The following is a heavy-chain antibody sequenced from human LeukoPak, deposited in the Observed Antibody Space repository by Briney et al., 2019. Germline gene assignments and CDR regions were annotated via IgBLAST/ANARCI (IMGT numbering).Heavy chain of an antibody. J-gene: IGHJ3*02. CDR2: ISGSGGTT. V-gene: IGHV3-23*01. CDR1: GFTFNSYA. Sequence: GGSLRLPCAASGFTFNSYAMSWVRQAPGKGLEWVSAISGSGGTTYYADSVKGRFTISRDNSKNTLYLQMNSLRAEDTAVYYCAKSPSGNLYDAFDIWGQGTMVTVSS. CDR3: AKSPSGNLYDAFDI. D-gene: IGHD1-7*01.